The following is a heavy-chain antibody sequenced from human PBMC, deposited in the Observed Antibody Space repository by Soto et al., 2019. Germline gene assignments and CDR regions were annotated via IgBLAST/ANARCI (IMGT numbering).Heavy chain of an antibody. CDR3: AREIRVVVTATHAAFDI. V-gene: IGHV1-46*01. J-gene: IGHJ3*02. CDR1: GYTFTGYY. Sequence: ASVKVSCKGSGYTFTGYYMHWVRQTPGQGLEWMGIINPSGGSTSSAQKFQGRVTMTRDTSTSTVYMELSSLRSEDTAVYYCAREIRVVVTATHAAFDIWGQGTMVTVSS. D-gene: IGHD2-21*02. CDR2: INPSGGST.